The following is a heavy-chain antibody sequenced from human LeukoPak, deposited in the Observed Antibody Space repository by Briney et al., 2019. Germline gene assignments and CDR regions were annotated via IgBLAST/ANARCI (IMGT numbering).Heavy chain of an antibody. CDR3: AALAAAGTWYFDY. D-gene: IGHD6-13*01. CDR2: ISGSGGST. V-gene: IGHV3-23*01. J-gene: IGHJ4*02. Sequence: PGGSLRLSCAASGFTFSSYAMSWVRRAPGKGLEWVSAISGSGGSTYYADSVKGRFAISRDNSKNTLYLQMNSLRAEDTAVYYCAALAAAGTWYFDYWGQGTLVTVSS. CDR1: GFTFSSYA.